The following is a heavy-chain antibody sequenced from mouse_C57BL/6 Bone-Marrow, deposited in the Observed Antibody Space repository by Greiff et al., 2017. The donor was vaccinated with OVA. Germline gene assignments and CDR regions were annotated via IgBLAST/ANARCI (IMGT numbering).Heavy chain of an antibody. Sequence: EVKLMESGGGLVQPGGSLKLSCAASGFTFSDYYMYWVRQTPEKRLEWVAYISNGGGSTYYPDTVKGRFTISRDNAKNTLYLQMSRLKSEDTAMYYCARRAVYDGYYLYYFDYWGQGTTLTVSS. CDR2: ISNGGGST. CDR1: GFTFSDYY. J-gene: IGHJ2*01. V-gene: IGHV5-12*01. CDR3: ARRAVYDGYYLYYFDY. D-gene: IGHD2-3*01.